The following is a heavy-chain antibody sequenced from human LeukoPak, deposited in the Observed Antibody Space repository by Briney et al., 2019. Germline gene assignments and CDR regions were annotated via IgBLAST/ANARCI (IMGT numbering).Heavy chain of an antibody. J-gene: IGHJ4*02. CDR1: GFSFSSFA. V-gene: IGHV3-23*01. Sequence: PGGSLRLSCAASGFSFSSFAMTWVRQAPGKGLEWVSSITGGHYATYNTDSVKGRFTISRDNAKNTLYLQMNSLRAEDTAVYYCARDFEAHDLRPIGYWGQGTLVTVSS. CDR3: ARDFEAHDLRPIGY. D-gene: IGHD3-3*01. CDR2: ITGGHYAT.